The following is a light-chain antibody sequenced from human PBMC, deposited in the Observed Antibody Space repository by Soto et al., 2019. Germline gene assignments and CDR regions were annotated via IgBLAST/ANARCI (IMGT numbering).Light chain of an antibody. J-gene: IGLJ3*02. CDR1: RSNIGRST. V-gene: IGLV1-44*01. Sequence: QSVLTQPPSTSGTPGQRVTISCSGSRSNIGRSTVNWSQQLPGTAPKVLVYSTNQRPSGVPDRFSVTKSGTSATLAISGLKSGDEADYYCAAWDDTLSVWGFGGGPKLTVL. CDR3: AAWDDTLSVWG. CDR2: STN.